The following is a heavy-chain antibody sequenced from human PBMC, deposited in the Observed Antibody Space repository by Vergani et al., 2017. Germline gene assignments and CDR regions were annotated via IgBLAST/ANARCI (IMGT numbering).Heavy chain of an antibody. CDR1: GFTFSDYY. J-gene: IGHJ4*02. D-gene: IGHD3-22*01. V-gene: IGHV3-11*04. CDR2: ISSSGSTI. CDR3: AKDESTYYYDSSGSPDY. Sequence: QVQLVESGGGLVKPGGSLRLSCAASGFTFSDYYMSWIRQAPGKGLEWVSYISSSGSTIYYADSVKGRFTISRDNSKNTLYLQMNSLRAEDTAVYYCAKDESTYYYDSSGSPDYWGQGTLVTVSS.